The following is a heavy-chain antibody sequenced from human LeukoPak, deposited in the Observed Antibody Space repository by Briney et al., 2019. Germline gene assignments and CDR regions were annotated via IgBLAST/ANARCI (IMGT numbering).Heavy chain of an antibody. CDR1: GFTFSSYW. D-gene: IGHD3-22*01. CDR3: ARDRDYDSTVDAFDI. Sequence: PGGSLRLSCAASGFTFSSYWMHWVRQAPGKGLVWVSRIQTDGSVTTYADSVKGRFTISRDNAKNSLYLQMNSLRAEDTAVYYCARDRDYDSTVDAFDIWGQGTMVTVSS. J-gene: IGHJ3*02. V-gene: IGHV3-74*01. CDR2: IQTDGSVT.